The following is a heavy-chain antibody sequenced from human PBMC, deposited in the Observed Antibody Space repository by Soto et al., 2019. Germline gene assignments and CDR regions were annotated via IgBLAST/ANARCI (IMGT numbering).Heavy chain of an antibody. CDR2: IPSDGSNK. CDR3: AKDFHPSQSYALYNWFDP. J-gene: IGHJ5*02. D-gene: IGHD3-16*01. Sequence: QVQLVESGGGVVQPGRSLRLSCAASGFTFSTYGMFWVRQPPGKGLEWMAAIPSDGSNKYYADSVKGRFTISRDNSKNTLFLQMDSLRTEDTAVYYCAKDFHPSQSYALYNWFDPWGQGTLVTVSS. CDR1: GFTFSTYG. V-gene: IGHV3-30*18.